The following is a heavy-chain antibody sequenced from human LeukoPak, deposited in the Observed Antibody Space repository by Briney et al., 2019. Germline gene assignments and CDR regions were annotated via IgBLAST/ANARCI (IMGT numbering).Heavy chain of an antibody. CDR2: ISGSGGST. CDR3: AKGLGYCSGGSCYSPLYYYMDV. V-gene: IGHV3-23*01. Sequence: GGSLRLSCAASGFTFSSYAMSWVRQAPGKGLEWVSAISGSGGSTYYADSVKGRFTISRDNSKNTLYLQMNSLRAEDTAVYYCAKGLGYCSGGSCYSPLYYYMDVWGKGTTVTVSS. D-gene: IGHD2-15*01. CDR1: GFTFSSYA. J-gene: IGHJ6*03.